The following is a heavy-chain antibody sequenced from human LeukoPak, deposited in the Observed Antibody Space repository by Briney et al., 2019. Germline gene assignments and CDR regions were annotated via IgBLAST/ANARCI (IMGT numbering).Heavy chain of an antibody. CDR3: AKPGIAAAGTKS. J-gene: IGHJ4*02. CDR1: GFTVTDYA. CDR2: MSDIGPNT. Sequence: GGSLRLSCAASGFTVTDYAMTWIRQSPGKGLEWVSSMSDIGPNTYYADSVKGRFTISRDNSKNTLYLQMNSLRAEDTAVYYCAKPGIAAAGTKSWGQGTLVTVSS. D-gene: IGHD6-13*01. V-gene: IGHV3-23*01.